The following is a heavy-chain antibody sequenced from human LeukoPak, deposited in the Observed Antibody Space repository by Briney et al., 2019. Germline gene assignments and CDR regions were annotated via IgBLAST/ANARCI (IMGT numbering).Heavy chain of an antibody. CDR2: VYPSGDSDT. D-gene: IGHD1-26*01. CDR3: ATSYGTYFAY. Sequence: GESLQIACKCSGYIFTSYYIAWVRQMPGKGLGWMGIVYPSGDSDTRYSPSLQGQVTISADKSINTAYVQWSSLKAWDSAMYYCATSYGTYFAYWGQGSLVTVSS. V-gene: IGHV5-51*01. J-gene: IGHJ4*02. CDR1: GYIFTSYY.